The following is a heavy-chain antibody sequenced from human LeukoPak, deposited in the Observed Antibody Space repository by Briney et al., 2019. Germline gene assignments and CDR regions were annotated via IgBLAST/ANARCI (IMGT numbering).Heavy chain of an antibody. Sequence: SETLSLTCTVSGGSISSYYWSWIRQPPGKGLEWIGYIYYSGSTNYNPSLKSRVTISVDTSKNQFSLKLSSVTAADTAVYYCAREGESSEETDAFDIWGQGTMVTVSS. CDR1: GGSISSYY. D-gene: IGHD6-19*01. CDR2: IYYSGST. J-gene: IGHJ3*02. CDR3: AREGESSEETDAFDI. V-gene: IGHV4-59*01.